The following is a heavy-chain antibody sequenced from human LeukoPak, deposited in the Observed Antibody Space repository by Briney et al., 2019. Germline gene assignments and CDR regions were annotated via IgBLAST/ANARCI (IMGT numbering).Heavy chain of an antibody. CDR1: GGSISSYY. J-gene: IGHJ5*02. D-gene: IGHD2-15*01. CDR3: ARDQYCSGGSCTDGGNWFDP. V-gene: IGHV4-59*12. Sequence: KSSETLSLTCTVSGGSISSYYWSWIRQPPGKGLEWIGYIYHSGSTYYNPSLKSRVTISVDRSKNQFSLKLSSVTAADTAVYYCARDQYCSGGSCTDGGNWFDPWGQGTLVTVSS. CDR2: IYHSGST.